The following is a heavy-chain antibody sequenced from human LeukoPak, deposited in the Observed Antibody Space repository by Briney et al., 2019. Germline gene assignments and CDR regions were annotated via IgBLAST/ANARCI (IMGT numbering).Heavy chain of an antibody. D-gene: IGHD3-22*01. CDR2: ISCSSSYI. CDR1: GFTFNNYN. V-gene: IGHV3-21*01. Sequence: GGSLRLSCAAYGFTFNNYNMNWVRQAPGKGLEWVSSISCSSSYIYYAALVKGRFIISSDNTKNSQYLQMNNLGAEDAAVYYCAGEVVVIKAFDIWGQGKMVTVSS. CDR3: AGEVVVIKAFDI. J-gene: IGHJ3*02.